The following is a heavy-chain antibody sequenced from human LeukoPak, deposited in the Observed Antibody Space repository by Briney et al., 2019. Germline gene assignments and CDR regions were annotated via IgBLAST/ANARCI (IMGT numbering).Heavy chain of an antibody. Sequence: GGSLRLSCAASGFTFSSYAMSWVRQAPGKGLEWVSGISGSGGSIYYTDSVKGRFTISRDNSKNTLYQQMNSLRAEDTAVYYCAKGPGIAAAGKAFDYWGQGTLVTVSS. CDR1: GFTFSSYA. CDR2: ISGSGGSI. D-gene: IGHD6-13*01. CDR3: AKGPGIAAAGKAFDY. J-gene: IGHJ4*02. V-gene: IGHV3-23*01.